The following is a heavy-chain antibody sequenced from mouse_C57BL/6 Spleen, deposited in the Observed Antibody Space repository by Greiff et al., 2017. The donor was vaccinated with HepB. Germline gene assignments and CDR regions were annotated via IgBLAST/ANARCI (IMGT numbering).Heavy chain of an antibody. CDR1: GYTFTSYG. CDR3: ARSGDYGGGAMDY. CDR2: IYPRSGNT. D-gene: IGHD2-4*01. Sequence: QVQLKESGAELARPGASVQLSCKASGYTFTSYGIRWVKQRTGQGLEWIGEIYPRSGNTYYNEKFKGKATLTADKSSSTAYMELRSLISEDSAVYFCARSGDYGGGAMDYWGQGTSVTVSS. V-gene: IGHV1-81*01. J-gene: IGHJ4*01.